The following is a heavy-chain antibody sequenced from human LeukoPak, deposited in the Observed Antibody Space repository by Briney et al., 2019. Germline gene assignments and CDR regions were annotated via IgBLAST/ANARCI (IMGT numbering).Heavy chain of an antibody. V-gene: IGHV4-4*09. CDR1: GGSISSYY. Sequence: SETLSLTCTVSGGSISSYYWSWIRQPPGKGLEWIGYIYTSGSTNYNPSLKSRVTISVDTSKNQFSLKLSSVTAADTAVYYCARAPIYYYDNSGYYFDFWGQGTLVTVSS. CDR2: IYTSGST. J-gene: IGHJ4*02. CDR3: ARAPIYYYDNSGYYFDF. D-gene: IGHD3-22*01.